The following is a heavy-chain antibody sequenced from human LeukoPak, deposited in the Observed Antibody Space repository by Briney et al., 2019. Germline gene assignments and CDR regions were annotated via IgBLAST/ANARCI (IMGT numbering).Heavy chain of an antibody. J-gene: IGHJ4*02. CDR3: ARDRGYTYGHSFDY. D-gene: IGHD5-18*01. V-gene: IGHV3-30-3*01. Sequence: PRGSLRLSCAASGFTFSSHSMHWVRQAPGRGLEWVALILYDGSNEYYADSVKGRFTISRDNSKNTMYLQMNSLIAEDTALYYCARDRGYTYGHSFDYWGQGTLVTVSS. CDR1: GFTFSSHS. CDR2: ILYDGSNE.